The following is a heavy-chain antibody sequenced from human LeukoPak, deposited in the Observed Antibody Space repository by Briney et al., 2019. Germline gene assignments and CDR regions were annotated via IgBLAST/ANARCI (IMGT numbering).Heavy chain of an antibody. Sequence: SAKVSCKASGFTFTSSAVQWVRQARGQRLEWIGWIVVGSGNTNYAQKFQERVTITRDMSTSTAYMELSSLRSEDTAVYYCAAVAYYDFWSGPPSYDYWGQGTLVTVSS. CDR1: GFTFTSSA. J-gene: IGHJ4*02. V-gene: IGHV1-58*01. CDR3: AAVAYYDFWSGPPSYDY. CDR2: IVVGSGNT. D-gene: IGHD3-3*01.